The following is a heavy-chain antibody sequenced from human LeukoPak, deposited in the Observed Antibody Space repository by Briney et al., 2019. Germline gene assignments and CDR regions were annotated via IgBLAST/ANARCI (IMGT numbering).Heavy chain of an antibody. CDR3: ARGSSWYWYFDY. V-gene: IGHV4-59*01. Sequence: SETLSLTCTVSGGSISSYYWSWIRQPPGKGLEWIGYIHYSGSTNYNPSLKSRVTISVDTSKNQFSLKLSSVTAADTAVYHCARGSSWYWYFDYWGQGTLVTVSS. J-gene: IGHJ4*02. CDR1: GGSISSYY. D-gene: IGHD6-13*01. CDR2: IHYSGST.